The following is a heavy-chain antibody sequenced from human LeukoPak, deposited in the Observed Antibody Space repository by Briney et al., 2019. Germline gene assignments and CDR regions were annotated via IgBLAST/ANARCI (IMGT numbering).Heavy chain of an antibody. V-gene: IGHV3-23*01. J-gene: IGHJ4*02. Sequence: GGSLRLSCADSGFTFTSYAMSWVRQAPGKGLEWVSVLTGDGNTYYADSVKGRFTNSRDDSKNTLFLQMNSLRAEDTAVYFCAKVKWKLIGYFDYWGQGTLVTVSS. CDR3: AKVKWKLIGYFDY. CDR1: GFTFTSYA. D-gene: IGHD1-20*01. CDR2: LTGDGNT.